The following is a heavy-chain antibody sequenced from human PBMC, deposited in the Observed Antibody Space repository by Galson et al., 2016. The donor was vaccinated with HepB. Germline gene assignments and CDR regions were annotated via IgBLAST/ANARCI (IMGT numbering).Heavy chain of an antibody. CDR2: IDPSDSYA. J-gene: IGHJ6*03. CDR1: GYSFTSYW. CDR3: AGLNARTYFLYYSMDV. D-gene: IGHD2/OR15-2a*01. Sequence: QSGAEVTKPGESLRISCTGSGYSFTSYWITWVRQMPGKGLEWMGRIDPSDSYATYSPSFRGHVTISADKSTSTAYLQWSSLKASDTAIYYCAGLNARTYFLYYSMDVWGEGTTVTVSS. V-gene: IGHV5-10-1*01.